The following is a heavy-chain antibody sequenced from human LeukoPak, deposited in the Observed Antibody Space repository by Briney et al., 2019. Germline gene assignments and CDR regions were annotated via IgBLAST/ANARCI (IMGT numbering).Heavy chain of an antibody. J-gene: IGHJ4*02. V-gene: IGHV4-4*07. CDR1: GGSISSYY. CDR3: ARDKVGSIAARPWFIDY. CDR2: IYTSGST. D-gene: IGHD6-6*01. Sequence: SETLSLTCTVSGGSISSYYWSWIRQPAGKGLEWIGRIYTSGSTNYNPSLKSRVTMSVDTSKNQFSLKLSSVTAADTAVYYCARDKVGSIAARPWFIDYWGQGTLVTVSS.